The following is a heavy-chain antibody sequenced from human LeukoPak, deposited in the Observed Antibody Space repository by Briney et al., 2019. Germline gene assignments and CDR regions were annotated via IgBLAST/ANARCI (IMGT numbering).Heavy chain of an antibody. D-gene: IGHD6-13*01. Sequence: GGSLRLSCAASGLTFSSYAMHWVRQAPGKGLEWVAVISYDETNKYYADSVKGRFTISRDNSKNTLYLQMNSLRAEDTAVYYCATSPRYKQQLGYFDYWGRGTLVTVSS. V-gene: IGHV3-30-3*01. CDR1: GLTFSSYA. CDR2: ISYDETNK. J-gene: IGHJ4*02. CDR3: ATSPRYKQQLGYFDY.